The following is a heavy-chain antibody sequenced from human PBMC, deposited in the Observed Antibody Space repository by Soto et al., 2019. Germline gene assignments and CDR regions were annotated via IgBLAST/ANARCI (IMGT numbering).Heavy chain of an antibody. D-gene: IGHD2-2*01. CDR1: GYTFTSYG. V-gene: IGHV1-18*04. CDR2: ISAYNGNT. J-gene: IGHJ6*02. CDR3: ARERYCSSTSCYIYYHYYGMDV. Sequence: ASVKVSCKASGYTFTSYGISWVRQAPGQGLEWMGWISAYNGNTNYAQKLQGRVTMTTDTSTSTAYMERRSLRSDDTAVYYCARERYCSSTSCYIYYHYYGMDVWGQGTTVTVSS.